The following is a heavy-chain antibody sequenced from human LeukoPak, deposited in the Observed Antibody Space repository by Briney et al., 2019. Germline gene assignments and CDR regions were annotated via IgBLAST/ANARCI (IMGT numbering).Heavy chain of an antibody. J-gene: IGHJ5*02. CDR3: ARDYDYVWGSYRPWFDP. D-gene: IGHD3-16*02. V-gene: IGHV7-4-1*02. Sequence: ASVKVSCKASGYTFTSYAMNWVRQAPGQGLEWMGWINTHTGNPTYAQGFTGRFVFSLDTPVSTAYLQISSLKAEDTAVYYCARDYDYVWGSYRPWFDPWGQGTLVTVSS. CDR2: INTHTGNP. CDR1: GYTFTSYA.